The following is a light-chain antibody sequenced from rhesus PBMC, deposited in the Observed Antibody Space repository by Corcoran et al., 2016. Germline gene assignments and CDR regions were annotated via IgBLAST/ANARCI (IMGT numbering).Light chain of an antibody. CDR3: QHYSSWPLT. CDR1: QTVSNN. V-gene: IGKV3-42*03. CDR2: GAS. Sequence: EIVMTQSPATLSLSPGERATLSCRASQTVSNNLAWYQQNPGRAPRLLIYGASTRATGIPDRFSGSGSGTDFTLTISGLAPEDFALYYCQHYSSWPLTFGGGTKVEIK. J-gene: IGKJ4*01.